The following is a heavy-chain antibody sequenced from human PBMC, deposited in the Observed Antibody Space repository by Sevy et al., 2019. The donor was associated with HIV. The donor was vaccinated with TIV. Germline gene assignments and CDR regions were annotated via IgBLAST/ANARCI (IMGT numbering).Heavy chain of an antibody. V-gene: IGHV3-30*18. D-gene: IGHD3-10*01. CDR1: GFTFRTSG. J-gene: IGHJ4*02. CDR3: AKDYSAGITFVRGAYRARGDYFDY. Sequence: GGSLRLSCVTSGFTFRTSGMHWVRQSPGKGLEWVAIISYDEAHKNYADSVRGRFSISKDNSKNTLYLQMSSLKTEDTDVYYRAKDYSAGITFVRGAYRARGDYFDYWGQGTQVTVSS. CDR2: ISYDEAHK.